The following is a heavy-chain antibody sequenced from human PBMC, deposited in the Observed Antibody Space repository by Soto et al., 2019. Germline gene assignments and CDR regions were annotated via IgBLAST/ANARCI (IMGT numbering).Heavy chain of an antibody. V-gene: IGHV2-5*02. CDR1: GFSLSTSGVG. Sequence: QITLKESGPTLVKPTQTLTLTCTFSGFSLSTSGVGVGWIRQPPGKALEWLALIYWDDDKSYSPSLKSRLTITKDTSKNQVVLTMTHMDPVDTATYYCAHKGYYYDSSGYYYKAFDIWGQGTMVTVSS. J-gene: IGHJ3*02. CDR3: AHKGYYYDSSGYYYKAFDI. D-gene: IGHD3-22*01. CDR2: IYWDDDK.